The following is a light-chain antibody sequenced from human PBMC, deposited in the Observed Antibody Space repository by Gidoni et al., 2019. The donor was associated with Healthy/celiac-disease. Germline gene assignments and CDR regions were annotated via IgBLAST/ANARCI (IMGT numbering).Light chain of an antibody. CDR1: QDIINY. CDR2: DAS. Sequence: DIQMTQSPSSLSASVGDRVTITCQASQDIINYLNWYQQKPGKAPKLLIYDASNLETGVQSRFSGSGSGTDFTFTISSLQPEDIATYYCQQYDNLLTFGGGTKVEIK. CDR3: QQYDNLLT. J-gene: IGKJ4*01. V-gene: IGKV1-33*01.